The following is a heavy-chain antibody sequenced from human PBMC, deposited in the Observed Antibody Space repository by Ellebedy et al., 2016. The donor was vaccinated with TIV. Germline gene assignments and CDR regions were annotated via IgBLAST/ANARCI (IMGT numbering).Heavy chain of an antibody. D-gene: IGHD5-18*01. CDR3: ARVDTSMTARNWYFDL. Sequence: GGSLRLXXEASGFNFKIYSMAWVRQAPGKGLEWVSSISGRGFNTYYEDSVKGRFTISRDNSKNTLYLQMNSLRAEDTAVYYCARVDTSMTARNWYFDLWGRGTLVTVSS. CDR1: GFNFKIYS. CDR2: ISGRGFNT. V-gene: IGHV3-23*01. J-gene: IGHJ2*01.